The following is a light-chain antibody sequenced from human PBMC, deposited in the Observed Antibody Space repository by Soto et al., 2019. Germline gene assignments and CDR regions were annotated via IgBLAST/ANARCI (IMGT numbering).Light chain of an antibody. CDR3: SSYTSSSTYV. V-gene: IGLV2-14*01. CDR2: DVS. CDR1: SSDVGGYNY. Sequence: QSVLTQPASVSGSPGQSITISCTGTSSDVGGYNYVSWYQQHPGKAPKLMIYDVSNRPSGVSNRFSDSKSGNTASLTISGLQAEDEADYYCSSYTSSSTYVFRTGTKVTVL. J-gene: IGLJ1*01.